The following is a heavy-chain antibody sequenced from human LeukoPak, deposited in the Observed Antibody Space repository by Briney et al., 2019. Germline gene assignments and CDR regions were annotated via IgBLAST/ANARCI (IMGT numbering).Heavy chain of an antibody. D-gene: IGHD2-15*01. J-gene: IGHJ1*01. CDR3: AKAQVVSSPSEYFQH. CDR2: IKSDGIST. V-gene: IGHV3-74*03. Sequence: PGGSLRLSCAASGFTFSGYWMHWVRQAPGKGLVWVARIKSDGISTTYADSVKGRFTISRDNANNTLYLQMNSLRVEDTALYYCAKAQVVSSPSEYFQHWGQGALVTVSS. CDR1: GFTFSGYW.